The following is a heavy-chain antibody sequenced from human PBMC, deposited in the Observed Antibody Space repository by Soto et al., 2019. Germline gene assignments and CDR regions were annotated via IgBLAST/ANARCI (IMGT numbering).Heavy chain of an antibody. CDR2: ISSSSSTI. Sequence: GGSLRLSCAASGFTFSSYSMNWVRQAPGKGLEWISYISSSSSTIYYADSVKGRFTISRDNAKNSLYLQMNSLRDEDTAVYYCATNFDIVVVPAAIGYYYYGMDVWGQGTTVTVSS. CDR3: ATNFDIVVVPAAIGYYYYGMDV. J-gene: IGHJ6*02. D-gene: IGHD2-2*02. V-gene: IGHV3-48*02. CDR1: GFTFSSYS.